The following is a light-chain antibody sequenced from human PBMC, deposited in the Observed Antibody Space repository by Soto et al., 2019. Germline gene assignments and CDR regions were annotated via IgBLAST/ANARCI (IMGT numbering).Light chain of an antibody. J-gene: IGLJ3*02. V-gene: IGLV2-14*01. Sequence: QSVLTRPASVSGSPGQSITISCTGTSSDVGGFNFVSWYQQHPGKAPKLIVFEVTSRPSGVSSRFSGSKSGKTASLTISGLQADDEADYYCCSYSTSSTRGVFGGGTKLTVL. CDR3: CSYSTSSTRGV. CDR2: EVT. CDR1: SSDVGGFNF.